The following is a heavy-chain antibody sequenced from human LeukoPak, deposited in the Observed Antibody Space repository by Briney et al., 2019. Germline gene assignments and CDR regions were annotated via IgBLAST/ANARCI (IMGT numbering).Heavy chain of an antibody. D-gene: IGHD3-16*01. V-gene: IGHV3-7*01. CDR3: ARDRAFGGVIGAFDI. J-gene: IGHJ3*02. CDR2: IKQDGSEK. Sequence: GGSLRLSCAASGLTFSSYWMSWVRQAPGKGLEWVANIKQDGSEKYYVDSEKGRFTISRDNAKNSLYLQMNSLRAEDTAVYYCARDRAFGGVIGAFDIWGQGTMVTVSS. CDR1: GLTFSSYW.